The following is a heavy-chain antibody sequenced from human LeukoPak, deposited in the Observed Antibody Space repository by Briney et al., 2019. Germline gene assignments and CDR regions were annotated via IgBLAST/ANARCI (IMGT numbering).Heavy chain of an antibody. CDR3: ARGLRYYYGSGSPTRSAYYYYMDV. Sequence: PSETLSLTCAVYGGSFSGYYWSWIRQPPGKGLEWIGEINHSGSTNYNPSLKSRVTISVDTSKNQFSLKLSSVTAADMAVYYCARGLRYYYGSGSPTRSAYYYYMDVWGKGTTVTVSS. CDR2: INHSGST. D-gene: IGHD3-10*01. J-gene: IGHJ6*03. CDR1: GGSFSGYY. V-gene: IGHV4-34*01.